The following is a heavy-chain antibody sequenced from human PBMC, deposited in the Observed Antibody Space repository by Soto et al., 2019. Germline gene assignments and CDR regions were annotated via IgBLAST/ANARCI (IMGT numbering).Heavy chain of an antibody. CDR3: VYYYGSGTFDY. D-gene: IGHD3-10*01. CDR1: GGSVSSGSYY. J-gene: IGHJ4*02. CDR2: IYYSGST. V-gene: IGHV4-61*01. Sequence: PSETLSLTCTVSGGSVSSGSYYWSWIRQPPGKGLEWIGYIYYSGSTNYNPSLKSRVTISVDTSKNQFSLKLSSVTAADTAVYYCVYYYGSGTFDYWGQGTLVTVSS.